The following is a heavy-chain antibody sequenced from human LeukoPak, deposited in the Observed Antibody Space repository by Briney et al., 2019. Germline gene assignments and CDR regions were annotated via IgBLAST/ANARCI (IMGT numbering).Heavy chain of an antibody. J-gene: IGHJ4*02. CDR2: ISYDGSNK. D-gene: IGHD6-13*01. CDR3: AKGTWAAAGTSFDY. Sequence: GGSLRLSCAASGFTFSSYGMHWVRQAPGKGQEWVAVISYDGSNKYYADSVKGRFTISRDNSKNTLYLQMNSLRAEDTAVYYCAKGTWAAAGTSFDYWGQGTLVTVSS. V-gene: IGHV3-30*18. CDR1: GFTFSSYG.